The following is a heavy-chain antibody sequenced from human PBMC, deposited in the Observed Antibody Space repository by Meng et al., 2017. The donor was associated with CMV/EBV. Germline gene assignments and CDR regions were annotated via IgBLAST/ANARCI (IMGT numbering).Heavy chain of an antibody. V-gene: IGHV2-5*02. CDR3: APLDVVTNWFHP. CDR2: IYWDDDE. D-gene: IGHD5-12*01. J-gene: IGHJ5*02. Sequence: IPSTVSCPTRENPTHHLTLLCHLRGLSLRNRGVVVRCIRPPPGKALGWVALIYWDDDERYIPSLKGRLTITKDTSKNQLVLTMTNMDHVDTPAYYFAPLDVVTNWFHPWGQGTLVTVSS. CDR1: GLSLRNRGVV.